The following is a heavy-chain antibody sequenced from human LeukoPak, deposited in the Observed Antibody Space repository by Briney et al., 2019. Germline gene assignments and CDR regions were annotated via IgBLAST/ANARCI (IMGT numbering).Heavy chain of an antibody. CDR2: ISSSSTYI. CDR1: GFTFSSYS. Sequence: GGSLRLSCAASGFTFSSYSMNWVRQAPGRGLEWVSSISSSSTYIYYADSVKGRFTISRDNAKNSVYLQMNSLRVEDTAVYYCARWKNAGGYVYWGQGTLVTVSS. CDR3: ARWKNAGGYVY. J-gene: IGHJ4*02. D-gene: IGHD3-16*01. V-gene: IGHV3-21*01.